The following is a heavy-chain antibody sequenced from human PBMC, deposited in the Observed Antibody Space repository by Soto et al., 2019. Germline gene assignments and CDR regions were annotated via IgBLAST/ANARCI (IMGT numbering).Heavy chain of an antibody. CDR3: CRQDDAVAGLDS. CDR1: GFSFSDSG. CDR2: IRSKPHSHAT. Sequence: EVQLEESGGGLVHPGGSLRLSCAASGFSFSDSGVHWVRQPSGKGLEWFGRIRSKPHSHATQYTASLEGRFTISRDDSKNTAYLQLNGLKTEDSAVYYGCRQDDAVAGLDSWGQGPLVTVSS. D-gene: IGHD6-19*01. J-gene: IGHJ4*02. V-gene: IGHV3-73*02.